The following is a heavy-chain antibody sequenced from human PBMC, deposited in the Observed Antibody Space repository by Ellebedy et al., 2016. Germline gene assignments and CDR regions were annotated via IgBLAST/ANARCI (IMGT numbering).Heavy chain of an antibody. J-gene: IGHJ4*02. CDR3: ARRGSAIIAGNDY. Sequence: ASVKVSCKTSGYTFTSYGITWVRQAPGKGLEWMGWVSPYNGNTEIAQKFQGRLTMTTDTSTSTAYLELRSLRHDDTAMYYCARRGSAIIAGNDYWGQGTLPTVSS. D-gene: IGHD3-10*01. CDR1: GYTFTSYG. V-gene: IGHV1-18*01. CDR2: VSPYNGNT.